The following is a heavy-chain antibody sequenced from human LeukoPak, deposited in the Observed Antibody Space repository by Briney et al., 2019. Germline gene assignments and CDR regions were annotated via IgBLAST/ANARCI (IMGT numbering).Heavy chain of an antibody. CDR2: INPNNGNT. J-gene: IGHJ6*03. D-gene: IGHD5-12*01. Sequence: GASVKVSCKASGYTFTSYYISWVRQAPGQGLEWMGWINPNNGNTNYAQKLQGRVTMTTDTSTTTAYMELRSLRSDDTAVYYCARRGYPVYYYYMDVWGKGTTVTVSS. V-gene: IGHV1-18*01. CDR1: GYTFTSYY. CDR3: ARRGYPVYYYYMDV.